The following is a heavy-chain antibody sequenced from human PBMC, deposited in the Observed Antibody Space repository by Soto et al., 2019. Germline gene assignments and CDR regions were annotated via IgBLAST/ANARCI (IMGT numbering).Heavy chain of an antibody. CDR2: IYWNDDK. CDR1: GFSLSTSGVG. J-gene: IGHJ6*02. D-gene: IGHD6-13*01. Sequence: QITLKESGPPLVKPTQTLTLTCTFSGFSLSTSGVGVGWIRQPPGKALEWLALIYWNDDKRYSPSLKSRLTITKDTSKNQVVLTMTNMDPVDTATYYCAHSPSVLAGLFIQYYYYYGMDVWGQGSTVTVSS. CDR3: AHSPSVLAGLFIQYYYYYGMDV. V-gene: IGHV2-5*01.